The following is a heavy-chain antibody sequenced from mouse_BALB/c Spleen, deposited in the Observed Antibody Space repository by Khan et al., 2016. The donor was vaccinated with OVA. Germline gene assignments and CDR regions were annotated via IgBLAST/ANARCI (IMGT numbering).Heavy chain of an antibody. CDR2: IWSGGST. D-gene: IGHD2-4*01. J-gene: IGHJ3*01. CDR3: ARNYDYGEGLAY. Sequence: QVQLKESGPGLVQPSQSLSITCTVSGFSLTTYGVHWVRQSPGKGLEWLGVIWSGGSTDYNAAFISRLSISKDSSKSQVFFKMNSLQVNDTAIYYCARNYDYGEGLAYWGQGTLVTVSA. V-gene: IGHV2-2*02. CDR1: GFSLTTYG.